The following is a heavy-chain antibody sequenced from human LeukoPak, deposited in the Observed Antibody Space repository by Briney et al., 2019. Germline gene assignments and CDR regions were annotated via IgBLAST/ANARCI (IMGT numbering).Heavy chain of an antibody. D-gene: IGHD5-12*01. CDR1: GFTFSNDA. CDR3: GNCGRVDIVPTIIGR. J-gene: IGHJ4*02. CDR2: ISGSGGRK. Sequence: GGSLRLSCAASGFTFSNDAMSWVRQAPGKGLEWVSGISGSGGRKYYADSVKGRFTISRDNSKNTLYLQMNSLRAENTAIYDCGNCGRVDIVPTIIGRWGQGTLVTVSS. V-gene: IGHV3-23*01.